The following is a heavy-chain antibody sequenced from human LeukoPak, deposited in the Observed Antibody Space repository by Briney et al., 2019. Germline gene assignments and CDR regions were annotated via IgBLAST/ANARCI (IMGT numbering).Heavy chain of an antibody. V-gene: IGHV4-4*07. D-gene: IGHD1-26*01. Sequence: PSETLSLTRTVSGGSISSYYWSWIRQPAGKGLECIGRIYTSGSTNYNPSLKSRVTMSVDTCKNQFSLKLSSVTAADTAVYYCARVAQSGSCSGVRYYFDYWGQGTLVTVSS. CDR2: IYTSGST. CDR3: ARVAQSGSCSGVRYYFDY. CDR1: GGSISSYY. J-gene: IGHJ4*02.